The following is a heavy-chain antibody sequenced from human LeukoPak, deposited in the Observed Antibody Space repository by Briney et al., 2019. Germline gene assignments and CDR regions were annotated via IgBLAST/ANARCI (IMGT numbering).Heavy chain of an antibody. CDR2: IYYSGST. CDR3: ARGYYDSSGYLISYNWFDP. Sequence: SETLSLTCTVSGGSISHYYWSWIRQPPGKGLEWIGYIYYSGSTNYNPSLKSRVSISVDTSKNQFSLKLSSVTAADTAVYYCARGYYDSSGYLISYNWFDPWGQGTLVTVSS. V-gene: IGHV4-59*01. D-gene: IGHD3-22*01. J-gene: IGHJ5*02. CDR1: GGSISHYY.